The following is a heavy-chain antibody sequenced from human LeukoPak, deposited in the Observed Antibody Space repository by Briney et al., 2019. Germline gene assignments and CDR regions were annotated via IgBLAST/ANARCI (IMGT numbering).Heavy chain of an antibody. D-gene: IGHD4-17*01. V-gene: IGHV1-18*04. Sequence: ASVKVSCKASGYTFTSYGISWVRQAPGQGLEWMGWISAYNGNTNHAQKLQGRVTMTTDTSTSTAYMELRSLRSDDTAVYYCARVPDYGDYTDYFDYWGQGTLVTVSS. CDR2: ISAYNGNT. CDR3: ARVPDYGDYTDYFDY. J-gene: IGHJ4*02. CDR1: GYTFTSYG.